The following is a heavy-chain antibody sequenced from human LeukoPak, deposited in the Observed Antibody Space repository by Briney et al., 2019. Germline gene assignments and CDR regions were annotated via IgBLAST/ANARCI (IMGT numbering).Heavy chain of an antibody. D-gene: IGHD3-22*01. CDR3: AREPSGYYDSGVYP. J-gene: IGHJ5*02. V-gene: IGHV1-18*01. CDR2: ISPYNGDT. CDR1: GDTFINYG. Sequence: ASVKVSCKASGDTFINYGISWVRQAPGQGLEWMGWISPYNGDTKYAEKFKGRVTMTRDTSTNTAYMELRSLSADDTAVYYCAREPSGYYDSGVYPWGQGTLVTVSP.